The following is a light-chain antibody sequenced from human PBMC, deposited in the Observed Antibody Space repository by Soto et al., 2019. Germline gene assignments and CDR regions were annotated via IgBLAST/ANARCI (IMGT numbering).Light chain of an antibody. CDR1: QSVTSY. CDR3: QQHFNGPIT. J-gene: IGKJ5*01. V-gene: IGKV3-11*01. CDR2: DAS. Sequence: EIVLTQSPATLSLSPGERATLSCRASQSVTSYLAWYQQRPGQAPRLLIYDASNLQTGVPSRFSGSGSGTDFTLTISSLEPEDFAVYYCQQHFNGPITFGQGTRLEI.